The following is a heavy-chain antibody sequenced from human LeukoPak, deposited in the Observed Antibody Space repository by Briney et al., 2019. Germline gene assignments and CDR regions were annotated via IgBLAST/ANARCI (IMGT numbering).Heavy chain of an antibody. J-gene: IGHJ4*02. CDR2: IRYDGSNK. CDR3: AKSSGWPRTCYFDY. Sequence: PGGSLRLSCAASGFTFSSYGMHWVRQAPGKVLEWVAFIRYDGSNKYYADSVKGRFTISRDNSKNTLYLQMNSLRAEDTAVYYCAKSSGWPRTCYFDYWGQGTLVTVSS. CDR1: GFTFSSYG. D-gene: IGHD6-19*01. V-gene: IGHV3-30*02.